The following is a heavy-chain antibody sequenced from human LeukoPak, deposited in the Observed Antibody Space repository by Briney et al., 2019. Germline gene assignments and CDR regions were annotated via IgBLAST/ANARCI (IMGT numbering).Heavy chain of an antibody. J-gene: IGHJ4*02. CDR1: GFTFSSYT. CDR2: ISPTGNSV. D-gene: IGHD5-12*01. V-gene: IGHV3-21*01. CDR3: ARDFMGESGYAGY. Sequence: GGSLRLSSAASGFTFSSYTMNWVRQAPGKGLEWISSISPTGNSVYYSDSLKGRSTISRDAATNSLYLQMSSLRADDTAMYYCARDFMGESGYAGYWGQGTLVTVSS.